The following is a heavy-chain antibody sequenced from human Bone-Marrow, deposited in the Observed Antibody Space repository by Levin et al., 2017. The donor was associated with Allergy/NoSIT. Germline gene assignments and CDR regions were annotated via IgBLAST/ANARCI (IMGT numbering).Heavy chain of an antibody. V-gene: IGHV3-7*01. D-gene: IGHD3-3*01. CDR3: ARENTGPRSGFDI. Sequence: GESLKISCTASGFAFSSNWMSWVRQAPGKGLEWVANIKQDGSEKVYVDSVKGRFTISRDNAKNSLYLQMNSLRVEDTAVYYCARENTGPRSGFDIWGQGTMVTVYS. CDR1: GFAFSSNW. CDR2: IKQDGSEK. J-gene: IGHJ3*02.